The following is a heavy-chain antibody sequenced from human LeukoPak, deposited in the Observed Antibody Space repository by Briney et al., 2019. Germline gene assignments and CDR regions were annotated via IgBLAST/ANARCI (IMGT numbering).Heavy chain of an antibody. Sequence: GGTLRLSCAASGFTFSSYGMSWVRQAPGKGLEWVSAISGSGGSTYYADSVKGRFTISRDNSKNTLYLQMNSLRAEDTAVYYCAKDLTNDRGVYWGQGTLVTVSS. D-gene: IGHD1-1*01. V-gene: IGHV3-23*01. J-gene: IGHJ4*02. CDR1: GFTFSSYG. CDR3: AKDLTNDRGVY. CDR2: ISGSGGST.